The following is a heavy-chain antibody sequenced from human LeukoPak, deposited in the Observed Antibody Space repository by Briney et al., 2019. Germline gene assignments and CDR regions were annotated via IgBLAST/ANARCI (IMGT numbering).Heavy chain of an antibody. D-gene: IGHD6-13*01. Sequence: QPGGSLRLSCAASGFTVRSNYMSWVRQAPGKGLEWVSVIYSGGSTYYAASVKGRFTITRDNSKNTLYLQMNSLRADDTAVYYCARDLIAAAPNYYGMDVWGQGTTVTVSS. CDR1: GFTVRSNY. J-gene: IGHJ6*02. V-gene: IGHV3-53*01. CDR2: IYSGGST. CDR3: ARDLIAAAPNYYGMDV.